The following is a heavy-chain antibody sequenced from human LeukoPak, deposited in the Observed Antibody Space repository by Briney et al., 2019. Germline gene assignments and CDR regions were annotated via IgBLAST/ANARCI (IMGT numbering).Heavy chain of an antibody. CDR2: SYYSGTT. CDR1: GGSMTSHS. V-gene: IGHV4-59*11. Sequence: PSETLSLTCNVSGGSMTSHSWNWIRQSPGKGLEWIGYSYYSGTTNYSPSLKSRVTISLDTSKNQISLKLTSVTAADTAVYYCARGSGYSDFDYWGQGILVTVSS. J-gene: IGHJ4*02. CDR3: ARGSGYSDFDY. D-gene: IGHD3-22*01.